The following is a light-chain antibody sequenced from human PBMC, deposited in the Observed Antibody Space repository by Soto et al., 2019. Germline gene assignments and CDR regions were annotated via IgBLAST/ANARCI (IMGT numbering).Light chain of an antibody. V-gene: IGKV4-1*01. CDR1: RSVSDSSNNENY. CDR3: QQYYTAQLT. J-gene: IGKJ3*01. CDR2: WAS. Sequence: DIVMNQAPDCLAVSLGEWATINCKSSRSVSDSSNNENYLAWYQQRPRQPPKLLIYWASTRESEVPDRFSVSGFRTDFALTISSRQAQDVAFSYCQQYYTAQLTFGPGTKVDI.